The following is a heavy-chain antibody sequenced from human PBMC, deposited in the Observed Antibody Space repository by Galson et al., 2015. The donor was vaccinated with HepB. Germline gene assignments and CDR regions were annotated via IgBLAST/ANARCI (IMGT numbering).Heavy chain of an antibody. Sequence: SLRLSCAASGFTFSSYFMSWVRQAPGTGLEWVANIKQDGTEEYYLDSVKGRFSISRDNAKSSLFLRMNSLRSDDTAIYFCAGETTTSDWTGDAIDIWGQGTRVTVSS. CDR3: AGETTTSDWTGDAIDI. D-gene: IGHD6-19*01. CDR2: IKQDGTEE. V-gene: IGHV3-7*03. CDR1: GFTFSSYF. J-gene: IGHJ3*02.